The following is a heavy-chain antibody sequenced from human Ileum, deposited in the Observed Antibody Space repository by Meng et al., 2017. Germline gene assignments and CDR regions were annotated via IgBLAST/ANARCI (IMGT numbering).Heavy chain of an antibody. V-gene: IGHV3-30-3*01. D-gene: IGHD3-22*01. CDR2: ISFDGSNK. CDR1: GFTFSSYA. CDR3: ARGLPYYDSTDYYRLDY. Sequence: QVHLVESGGVVVQSGRSLRLSCAASGFTFSSYAVHWVRQAPGKGLEWVAVISFDGSNKYYIDSVKGRFTISRDNSKNTVFLQMGSLRAEDTALYYCARGLPYYDSTDYYRLDYWGQGTLVTVSS. J-gene: IGHJ4*02.